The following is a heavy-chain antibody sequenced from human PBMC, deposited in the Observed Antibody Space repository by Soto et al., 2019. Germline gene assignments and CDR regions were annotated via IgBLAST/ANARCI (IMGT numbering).Heavy chain of an antibody. V-gene: IGHV1-2*04. CDR1: GYTFTGYY. CDR2: INPNSGGT. CDR3: AREHSGYADAFEI. J-gene: IGHJ3*02. Sequence: ASVKVSCKASGYTFTGYYMHWVRQAPGQGLEWMGWINPNSGGTNYAQKLQGWVTMTRDTSTSTAYMELSSLRSDDTAVYYGAREHSGYADAFEIWGQGTMVTVAS. D-gene: IGHD5-12*01.